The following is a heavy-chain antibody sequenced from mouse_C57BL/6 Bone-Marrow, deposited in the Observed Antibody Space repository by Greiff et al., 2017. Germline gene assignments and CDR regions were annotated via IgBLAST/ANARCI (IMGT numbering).Heavy chain of an antibody. CDR2: INPSTGGT. CDR3: ARGRFAD. V-gene: IGHV1-42*01. CDR1: GYSFTGYY. J-gene: IGHJ3*01. Sequence: EVQLQQSGPELVKPGASVKISCKASGYSFTGYYMNWVKQSPEKSLEWIGEINPSTGGTTYNQKFKAKATLTVDKSSSTAFMQHKGLTSEDSAVYDCARGRFADWGKGTLVTVSA.